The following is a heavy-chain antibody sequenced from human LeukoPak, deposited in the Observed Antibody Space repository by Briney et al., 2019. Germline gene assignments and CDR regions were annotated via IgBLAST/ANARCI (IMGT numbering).Heavy chain of an antibody. V-gene: IGHV4-59*08. CDR1: GGSISSYY. Sequence: NPSETLSLTCTVSGGSISSYYWSWIRQPPGKGLEWIGYIYYSGSTNYNPSLKSRVTISVDMSKNQFSLKLSSVTAADTAVYYCARSPGGIVDAFDIWGQGTMVTVSS. D-gene: IGHD1-26*01. CDR2: IYYSGST. J-gene: IGHJ3*02. CDR3: ARSPGGIVDAFDI.